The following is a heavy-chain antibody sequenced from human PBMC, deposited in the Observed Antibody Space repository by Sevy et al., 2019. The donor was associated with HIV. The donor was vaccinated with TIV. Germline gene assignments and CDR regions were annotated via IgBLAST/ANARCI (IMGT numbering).Heavy chain of an antibody. J-gene: IGHJ4*02. Sequence: GGSLRLSCAASGFTFSSYWMHWVRQAPGKGLVWVSRIKSDGSSTNYADSVKGQFTISRDNAKNTLYLQMNSLRAEDTAVYYCAREYSGTYYYFDYWGQGTLVTVSS. V-gene: IGHV3-74*01. CDR1: GFTFSSYW. D-gene: IGHD1-26*01. CDR3: AREYSGTYYYFDY. CDR2: IKSDGSST.